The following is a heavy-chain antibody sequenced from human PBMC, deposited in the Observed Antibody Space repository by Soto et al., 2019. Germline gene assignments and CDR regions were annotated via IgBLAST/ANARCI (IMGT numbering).Heavy chain of an antibody. CDR1: GYTFTSYY. CDR2: INPSGGST. J-gene: IGHJ6*02. CDR3: ARDRETGTTHYYYYGMDV. D-gene: IGHD1-1*01. Sequence: ASVKVSCKASGYTFTSYYMHWVRQAPGQGLEWMGIINPSGGSTSYAQKFQGRVTMARDTSTSTVYMELSSLRSEDTAVYYCARDRETGTTHYYYYGMDVWGQATTVTVSS. V-gene: IGHV1-46*01.